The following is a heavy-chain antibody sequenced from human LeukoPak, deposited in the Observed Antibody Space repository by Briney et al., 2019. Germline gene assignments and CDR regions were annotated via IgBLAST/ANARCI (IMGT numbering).Heavy chain of an antibody. CDR3: ARGKAGDSSGYSSDY. Sequence: SVTVSCKASGGTFSSYAISWVRQAPGQGLEWMGRIIPILGIANYAQKFQGRVTITADKSTSTAYMELSSLRSEDTAVYYCARGKAGDSSGYSSDYWGQGTLVTVSS. J-gene: IGHJ4*02. CDR2: IIPILGIA. D-gene: IGHD3-22*01. V-gene: IGHV1-69*04. CDR1: GGTFSSYA.